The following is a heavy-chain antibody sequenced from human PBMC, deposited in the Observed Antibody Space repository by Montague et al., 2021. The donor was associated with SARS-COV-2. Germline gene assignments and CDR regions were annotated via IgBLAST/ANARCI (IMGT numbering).Heavy chain of an antibody. Sequence: SLRLSCAPSRFNFQVSELNWVRQAPGKGLEWVSYITSIGSSKYYVESVEGRFAVSRDNARELLYLQMDDLRAEDTAIYYCVREYRSSSGRAFDIWGRGTLAIVSS. CDR2: ITSIGSSK. V-gene: IGHV3-48*03. J-gene: IGHJ3*02. D-gene: IGHD1-26*01. CDR3: VREYRSSSGRAFDI. CDR1: RFNFQVSE.